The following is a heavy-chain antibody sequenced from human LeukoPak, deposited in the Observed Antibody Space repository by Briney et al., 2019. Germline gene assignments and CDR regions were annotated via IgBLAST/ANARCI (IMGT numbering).Heavy chain of an antibody. V-gene: IGHV3-30*04. Sequence: GGSLRLSCAASGFTFSSYAMHWVPQAPGKGLEWVAVISYDGSNKYYADSVKDRFTISRDNSKNTLYLQMSSLRAEDTAVYYCARPKAVAALAWYFDYWGQGTLVTVSS. D-gene: IGHD6-19*01. J-gene: IGHJ4*02. CDR2: ISYDGSNK. CDR3: ARPKAVAALAWYFDY. CDR1: GFTFSSYA.